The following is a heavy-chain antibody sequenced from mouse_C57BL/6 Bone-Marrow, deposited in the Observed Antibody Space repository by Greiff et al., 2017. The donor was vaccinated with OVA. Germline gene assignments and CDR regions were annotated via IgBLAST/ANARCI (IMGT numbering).Heavy chain of an antibody. CDR1: GYTFTDYN. Sequence: EVKLMESGPELVKPGASVKMSCKASGYTFTDYNMHWVKQSHGKSLEWIGYINPNNGGTSYNQKFKGKATLTVNKSSSTAYMELRSLTSEDSAVYYCARWGASWFAYWGQGTLVTVSA. CDR3: ARWGASWFAY. J-gene: IGHJ3*01. CDR2: INPNNGGT. V-gene: IGHV1-22*01.